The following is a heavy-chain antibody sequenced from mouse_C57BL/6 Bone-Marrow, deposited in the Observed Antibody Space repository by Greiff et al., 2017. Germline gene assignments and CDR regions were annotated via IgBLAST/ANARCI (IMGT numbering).Heavy chain of an antibody. D-gene: IGHD1-1*01. J-gene: IGHJ2*01. Sequence: QVQLQQSGAELARPGASVKLSCKASGYTFTSYGISWVKQRTGQGLEWIGEIYPRSGNTYYNEKFKGKATLTADKSSSTAYMELSSLTSEDSAVYFCARERLYCYGRSDYWGQGTTLTVSS. CDR3: ARERLYCYGRSDY. CDR2: IYPRSGNT. CDR1: GYTFTSYG. V-gene: IGHV1-81*01.